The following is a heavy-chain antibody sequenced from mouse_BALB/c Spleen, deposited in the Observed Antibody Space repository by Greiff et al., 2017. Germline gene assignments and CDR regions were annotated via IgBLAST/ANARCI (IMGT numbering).Heavy chain of an antibody. CDR3: ARGPLYDYGAMDY. CDR2: ISDGGSYT. Sequence: VQLKESGGGLVKPGGSLKLSCAASGFTFSDYYMYWVRQTPEKRLEWVATISDGGSYTYYPDSVKGRFTISRDNAKNNLYLQMSSLKSEDTAMYYCARGPLYDYGAMDYWGQGTSVTVSS. J-gene: IGHJ4*01. V-gene: IGHV5-4*02. CDR1: GFTFSDYY. D-gene: IGHD2-4*01.